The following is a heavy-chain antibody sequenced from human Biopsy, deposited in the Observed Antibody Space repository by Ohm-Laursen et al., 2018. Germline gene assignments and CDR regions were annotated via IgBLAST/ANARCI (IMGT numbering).Heavy chain of an antibody. J-gene: IGHJ5*02. CDR1: GGSISSGGSY. V-gene: IGHV4-31*01. CDR3: ARGDYFDSNGYFWFDP. CDR2: IFNSANT. D-gene: IGHD3-22*01. Sequence: PSDTLSLTCTVSGGSISSGGSYWSWIRQRPGKGLEWIGYIFNSANTYYNPSLKNLITISGDTSKNQFSLKLNSVTAADTAVYYFARGDYFDSNGYFWFDPWGQGTLVTVSS.